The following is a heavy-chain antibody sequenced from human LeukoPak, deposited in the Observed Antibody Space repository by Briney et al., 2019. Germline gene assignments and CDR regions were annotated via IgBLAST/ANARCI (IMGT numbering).Heavy chain of an antibody. J-gene: IGHJ4*02. V-gene: IGHV4-34*09. Sequence: PSETLSLTCAVYGGSFSGYYWSWIRQPPGKGLEWIGYIYYSGSTYYNPSLKSRVTISVDTSKNQFSLKLSSVTAADTAVYYCARAYGSGSYYWFDYWGQGTLVTVSS. CDR3: ARAYGSGSYYWFDY. CDR1: GGSFSGYY. D-gene: IGHD3-10*01. CDR2: IYYSGST.